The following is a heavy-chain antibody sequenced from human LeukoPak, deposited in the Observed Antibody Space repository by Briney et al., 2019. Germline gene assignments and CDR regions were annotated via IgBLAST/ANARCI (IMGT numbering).Heavy chain of an antibody. Sequence: SETLSLTCAVSGYSLRSGYYWGWIRQRPGKGLEWIGSIYHSGSTYYNPSLKSRVTISVDTSKNQFSLKLSSVTAADTAVYYCARRDTYYDFWSGYHNWFDPWGQGTLVTVSS. D-gene: IGHD3-3*01. J-gene: IGHJ5*02. CDR2: IYHSGST. CDR3: ARRDTYYDFWSGYHNWFDP. CDR1: GYSLRSGYY. V-gene: IGHV4-38-2*01.